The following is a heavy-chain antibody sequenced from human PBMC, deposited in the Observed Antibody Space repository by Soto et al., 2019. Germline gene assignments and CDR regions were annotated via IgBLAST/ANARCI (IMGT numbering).Heavy chain of an antibody. CDR3: AKDAAGGVVAATNFQH. D-gene: IGHD2-15*01. V-gene: IGHV3-23*01. CDR2: ISGSGGST. J-gene: IGHJ1*01. CDR1: GFTFSSYA. Sequence: GGSLRLSCAASGFTFSSYAMSWVRQAPGKGLEWVSAISGSGGSTYYADSVKGRFTISRDNSKNTLYLQMNSLRAEDTAVYYCAKDAAGGVVAATNFQHWGQGTLVTVSS.